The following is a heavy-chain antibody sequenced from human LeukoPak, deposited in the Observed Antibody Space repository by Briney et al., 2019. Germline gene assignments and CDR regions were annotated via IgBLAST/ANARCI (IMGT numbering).Heavy chain of an antibody. CDR1: GVSISSYY. D-gene: IGHD2-15*01. Sequence: SETLSLTCTVSGVSISSYYWSWIRQPPGKGLEWIGYIFYSGSTNYNPSLKSRVTISVDTSKNQFSLKLSSVTAADTAVYYCARGRFGGRSGGSCYRYWGQGTLVTVSS. CDR2: IFYSGST. V-gene: IGHV4-59*12. CDR3: ARGRFGGRSGGSCYRY. J-gene: IGHJ4*02.